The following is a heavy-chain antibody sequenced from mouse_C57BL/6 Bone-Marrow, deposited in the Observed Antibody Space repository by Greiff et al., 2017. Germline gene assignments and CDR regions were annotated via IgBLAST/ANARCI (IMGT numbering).Heavy chain of an antibody. CDR2: IDPSDSYT. D-gene: IGHD2-5*01. J-gene: IGHJ4*01. CDR3: ARGDIVTTRYYAMDY. V-gene: IGHV1-59*01. CDR1: GYTFTSYW. Sequence: QVQLQQPGAELVRPGTSVKLSCKASGYTFTSYWMHWVKQRPGQGLEWIGVIDPSDSYTNYNQKFKSKATLTVDTSSSTAYMQLSSLTSEDSAVYYCARGDIVTTRYYAMDYWGQGTSVTVSS.